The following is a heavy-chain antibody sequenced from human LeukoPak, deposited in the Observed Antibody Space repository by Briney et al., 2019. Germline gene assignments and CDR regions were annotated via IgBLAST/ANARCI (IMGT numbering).Heavy chain of an antibody. CDR1: GGSISSYY. CDR3: ARDPSSGLHEH. V-gene: IGHV4-59*12. J-gene: IGHJ4*02. D-gene: IGHD3-22*01. Sequence: SETLSLTCTVSGGSISSYYWSWIRQPPGKGLEWIGYIYYSGSTNYNPSLKSRVTISVDTSKNQFSLKLSSVTAADTAVYYCARDPSSGLHEHWGQGTLVTVSS. CDR2: IYYSGST.